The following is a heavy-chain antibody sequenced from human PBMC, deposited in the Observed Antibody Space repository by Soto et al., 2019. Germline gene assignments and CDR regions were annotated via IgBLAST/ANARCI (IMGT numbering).Heavy chain of an antibody. CDR2: IKQDGSEK. D-gene: IGHD2-15*01. J-gene: IGHJ3*02. V-gene: IGHV3-7*01. Sequence: GGSLRLSCAASGFTFSSYWMSWVRQAPGKGLEWVANIKQDGSEKYYVDSVKGRFTISRDNAKNSLYLQMNSLRAEDTAVYYCAKDMGIVVVVAATHDAFDIWGQGTMVTVSS. CDR3: AKDMGIVVVVAATHDAFDI. CDR1: GFTFSSYW.